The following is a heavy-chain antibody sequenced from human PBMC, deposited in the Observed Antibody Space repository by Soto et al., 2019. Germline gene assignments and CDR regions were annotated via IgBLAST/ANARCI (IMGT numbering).Heavy chain of an antibody. D-gene: IGHD1-26*01. V-gene: IGHV3-43*01. CDR1: GFTFDDYS. CDR2: ISWDGRST. J-gene: IGHJ4*02. CDR3: GKDGAITDYTYLDY. Sequence: EVQLVESGGVVVQPGASLRLSCAASGFTFDDYSMHWVRQAPGKGLEWVSLISWDGRSTYYAESVKGRFTVSRDNSKNSLYLQMNSLTTEDTAFSYCGKDGAITDYTYLDYWGQGALVTVSS.